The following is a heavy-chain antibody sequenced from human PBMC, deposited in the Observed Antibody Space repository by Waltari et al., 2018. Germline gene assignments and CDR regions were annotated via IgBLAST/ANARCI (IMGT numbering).Heavy chain of an antibody. D-gene: IGHD2-21*01. V-gene: IGHV1-69*12. CDR2: SIPIFGHA. J-gene: IGHJ6*03. Sequence: QVQLVQSGAEVKKPGSSVKVSCKASGGTFSSYAISWVRQAPGQGLEWMGGSIPIFGHANYGKQFQGRVTITADESTSTAYMELSSLRSEDTAVYYCASCDHPRCGYYYYMDVWGKGTTVTISS. CDR3: ASCDHPRCGYYYYMDV. CDR1: GGTFSSYA.